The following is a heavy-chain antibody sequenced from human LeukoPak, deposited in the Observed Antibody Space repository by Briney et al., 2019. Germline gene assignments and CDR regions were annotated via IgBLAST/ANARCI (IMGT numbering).Heavy chain of an antibody. J-gene: IGHJ5*02. D-gene: IGHD6-13*01. V-gene: IGHV4-34*01. CDR1: GGSFSGYY. Sequence: SETLSLTCAVYGGSFSGYYWSWIRQPPGKGLEWIGEINHSGSTYYNPSLKSRVTISVDTSKNQFSLKLSSVTAADTAVYYCARGSEQQLVAWFDPWGQGTLVTVSS. CDR2: INHSGST. CDR3: ARGSEQQLVAWFDP.